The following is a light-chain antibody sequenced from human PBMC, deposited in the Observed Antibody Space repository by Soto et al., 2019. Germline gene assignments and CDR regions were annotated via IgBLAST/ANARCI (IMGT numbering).Light chain of an antibody. Sequence: EIVMTQSPATLSVSPGERATLSCMASQSVSSNLAWYQQKPGQAPRLLIYDASTRATGIPARFSGSGSGTEFTLTISSLQSEDFAVYYCQQYNNWPPWTFGQGTKVDIK. CDR1: QSVSSN. CDR3: QQYNNWPPWT. CDR2: DAS. V-gene: IGKV3-15*01. J-gene: IGKJ1*01.